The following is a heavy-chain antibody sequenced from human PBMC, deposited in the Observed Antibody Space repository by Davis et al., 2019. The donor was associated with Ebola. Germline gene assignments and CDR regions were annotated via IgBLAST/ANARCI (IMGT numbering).Heavy chain of an antibody. J-gene: IGHJ4*02. D-gene: IGHD3-16*01. Sequence: MPSETLSLTCAVYGGSFSGYYWSWIRQPPGKGLEWIGYIYYSGSTYYNPSLKSRVTISVDTSKNQFSLKLSSVTAADTAVYYCAGRLRSFDYWGQGTLVTVSS. CDR3: AGRLRSFDY. CDR1: GGSFSGYY. V-gene: IGHV4-34*01. CDR2: IYYSGST.